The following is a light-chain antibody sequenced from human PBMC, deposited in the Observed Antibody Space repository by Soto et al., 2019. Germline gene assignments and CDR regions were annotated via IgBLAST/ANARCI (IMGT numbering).Light chain of an antibody. CDR3: SSYAGSSNV. CDR1: RSDIGAYDY. Sequence: QSALTPPASLSGSPGQSITISCTGTRSDIGAYDYVSWFQQHPGKAPKLMIYEVNKRPSGVPDRFSGSKSGNTASLTVSGLQAEDEADYYCSSYAGSSNVFGTGTKVTVL. J-gene: IGLJ1*01. V-gene: IGLV2-8*01. CDR2: EVN.